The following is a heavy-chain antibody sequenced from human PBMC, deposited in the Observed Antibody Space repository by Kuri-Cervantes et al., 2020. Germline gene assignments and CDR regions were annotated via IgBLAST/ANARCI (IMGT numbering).Heavy chain of an antibody. Sequence: GGSLRLSCAASGFTLSSYGMHWVRQAPGKGLEWVAVIWYDGSNKYYADSVKGRFTISRDNSKNTLYLQMNSLGAEDTAVYYCAKERREHIVVVTALDYWGQGTLVTVSS. CDR1: GFTLSSYG. CDR3: AKERREHIVVVTALDY. CDR2: IWYDGSNK. D-gene: IGHD2-21*02. J-gene: IGHJ4*02. V-gene: IGHV3-33*06.